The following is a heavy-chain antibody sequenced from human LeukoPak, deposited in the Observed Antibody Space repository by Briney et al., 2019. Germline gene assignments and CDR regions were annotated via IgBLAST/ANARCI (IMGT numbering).Heavy chain of an antibody. CDR1: GDSISNYY. V-gene: IGHV4-59*08. Sequence: SETLSLTCTVSGDSISNYYWSWIRQPPGKGLEWIAYIHYSGHTNSNPSLKSRVTISIDTSKSQFSLELSSVTAADTAVYYCARYGAPSYCGGDCYQYYFDYWGQGTLVTVSS. D-gene: IGHD2-21*02. J-gene: IGHJ4*02. CDR3: ARYGAPSYCGGDCYQYYFDY. CDR2: IHYSGHT.